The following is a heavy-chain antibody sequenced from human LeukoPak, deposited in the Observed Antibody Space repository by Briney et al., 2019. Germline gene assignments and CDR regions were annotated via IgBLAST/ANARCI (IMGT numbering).Heavy chain of an antibody. CDR1: GYTFTNYD. CDR2: TNPISGYT. V-gene: IGHV1-8*01. CDR3: AEWNSVYWYFDL. J-gene: IGHJ2*01. Sequence: ASVKVSCKASGYTFTNYDINWVRQATGQGREWMGWTNPISGYTGYAQKFQGRVTMTRNTSISTAYMEVSSLRSEDTALYYCAEWNSVYWYFDLWGRGTLVTVSS. D-gene: IGHD1-1*01.